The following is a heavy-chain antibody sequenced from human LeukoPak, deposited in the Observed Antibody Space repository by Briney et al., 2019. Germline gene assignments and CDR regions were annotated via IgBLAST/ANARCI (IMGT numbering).Heavy chain of an antibody. CDR1: GYGFSSYW. CDR3: ARHTTVGGSLRFDY. J-gene: IGHJ4*02. Sequence: GESLRISCKGSGYGFSSYWIGWVRQMPGKGLEYMGIICPGDSDTRYSQSFQGQVTISADKSITTAYLQWSSLKASDAAMYYCARHTTVGGSLRFDYWGQGTLVSVSS. CDR2: ICPGDSDT. D-gene: IGHD4-23*01. V-gene: IGHV5-51*01.